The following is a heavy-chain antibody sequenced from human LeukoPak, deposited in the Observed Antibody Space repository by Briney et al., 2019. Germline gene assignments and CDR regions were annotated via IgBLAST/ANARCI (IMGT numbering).Heavy chain of an antibody. D-gene: IGHD1-1*01. CDR3: ARRMRGQPIDY. CDR2: IYYSGST. CDR1: GGSIRSSYYY. V-gene: IGHV4-39*01. J-gene: IGHJ4*02. Sequence: SETLSLTCTVSGGSIRSSYYYWGWIRQPPGKGLEWIGSIYYSGSTYYNPSLKSRVTISVDTSKNQFSLKLSSVTAADTAVYYCARRMRGQPIDYWGQGTLVTVSS.